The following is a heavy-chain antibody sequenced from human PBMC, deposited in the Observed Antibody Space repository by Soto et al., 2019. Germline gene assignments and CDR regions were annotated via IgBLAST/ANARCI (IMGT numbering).Heavy chain of an antibody. CDR1: GFIFDDFG. D-gene: IGHD1-26*01. Sequence: EVPLVESGGGLVQPGRSLRLSCAASGFIFDDFGMHWVRQAPGKGLEWVSGVTWNSGNIDYADSVKGRFTITRDNAXNSLYLQMNGLRGEDTALYYCAKDRYGSLEGGMDVWGQGTTVTVSS. V-gene: IGHV3-9*01. J-gene: IGHJ6*02. CDR2: VTWNSGNI. CDR3: AKDRYGSLEGGMDV.